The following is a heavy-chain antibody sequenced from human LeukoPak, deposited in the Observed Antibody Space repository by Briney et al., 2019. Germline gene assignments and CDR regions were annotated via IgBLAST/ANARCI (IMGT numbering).Heavy chain of an antibody. CDR1: GGTFSSYA. J-gene: IGHJ4*02. CDR3: ARDDVSYGSGSYSYYFDY. Sequence: SVKVSCKASGGTFSSYAISWVRQAPGQGLEWMGRIIPILGIANYAQKFQGRVTITADKSTSTAYMELSSLRSEDTAVYYCARDDVSYGSGSYSYYFDYWGQGTLVPVSS. D-gene: IGHD3-10*01. V-gene: IGHV1-69*04. CDR2: IIPILGIA.